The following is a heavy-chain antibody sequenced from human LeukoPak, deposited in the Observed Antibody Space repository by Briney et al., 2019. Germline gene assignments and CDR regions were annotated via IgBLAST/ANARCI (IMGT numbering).Heavy chain of an antibody. V-gene: IGHV3-23*01. CDR2: ITGSGGST. Sequence: PGGSLRLSCAASGFTFSSYAMSWVRQAPGKGLEWVSAITGSGGSTYYADSVKGRFTISRDSSKNTLYLQMNSLRAEDTAVYYGGFGSGWYVEYWGQGTLVTVSS. J-gene: IGHJ4*02. CDR3: GFGSGWYVEY. D-gene: IGHD6-19*01. CDR1: GFTFSSYA.